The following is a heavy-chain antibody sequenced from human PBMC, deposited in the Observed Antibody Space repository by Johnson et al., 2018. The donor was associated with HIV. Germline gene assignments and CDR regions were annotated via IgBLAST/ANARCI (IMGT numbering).Heavy chain of an antibody. Sequence: EVQLVESGGGLIQPGGSLRLSCAASGFTVSSNYMGWVRQAPGKGLEWVSVLYSGGSTSYTDSVKGRFTISRDNSKNTLYLQMNSLRAEDTAVYFCARDPCTGASCLPGAFDIWGQGTLVTVSS. CDR1: GFTVSSNY. V-gene: IGHV3-53*01. D-gene: IGHD2-15*01. CDR3: ARDPCTGASCLPGAFDI. CDR2: LYSGGST. J-gene: IGHJ3*02.